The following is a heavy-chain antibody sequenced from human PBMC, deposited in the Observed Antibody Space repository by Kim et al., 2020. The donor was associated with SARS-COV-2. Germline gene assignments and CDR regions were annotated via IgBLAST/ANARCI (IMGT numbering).Heavy chain of an antibody. Sequence: GGSLRLSCAASGFTFSSYGMHWVRQAPGKGLEWVAVIWYDGSNKYYADSVKGRFTISRDNSKNTLYLQMNSLRAEDTAVYYCARGYGSGTIDAFDIWGQGTMVTVSS. CDR3: ARGYGSGTIDAFDI. V-gene: IGHV3-33*01. CDR1: GFTFSSYG. CDR2: IWYDGSNK. J-gene: IGHJ3*02. D-gene: IGHD3-10*01.